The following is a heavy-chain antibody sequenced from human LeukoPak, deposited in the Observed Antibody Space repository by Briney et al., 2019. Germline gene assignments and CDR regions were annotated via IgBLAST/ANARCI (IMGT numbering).Heavy chain of an antibody. J-gene: IGHJ5*02. CDR3: AKDYELLLGVQRWGDWFDP. Sequence: GGSLRLSCAASGFTFSTYSMTWVRQAPGKGLESVSLIIATGSNTYYAESVRGRFTISRDNSKNTLYLQMNTLRVEDTAVYYFAKDYELLLGVQRWGDWFDPWGQGTLVTVAS. CDR2: IIATGSNT. CDR1: GFTFSTYS. D-gene: IGHD3-10*01. V-gene: IGHV3-23*01.